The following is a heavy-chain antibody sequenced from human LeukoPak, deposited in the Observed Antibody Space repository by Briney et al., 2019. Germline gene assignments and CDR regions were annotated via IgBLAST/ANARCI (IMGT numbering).Heavy chain of an antibody. D-gene: IGHD3-10*01. Sequence: PGGSLRLSCAASGLTVSGSYMSWVRHAPGVGLEWVSLIYSGGDIYYADSVKGRFTISRDTPKNILYLQMNSLRAEDTAVYYCARDYFDGSLFYSYFDLWGRGTLVTVSS. CDR2: IYSGGDI. V-gene: IGHV3-66*01. J-gene: IGHJ2*01. CDR1: GLTVSGSY. CDR3: ARDYFDGSLFYSYFDL.